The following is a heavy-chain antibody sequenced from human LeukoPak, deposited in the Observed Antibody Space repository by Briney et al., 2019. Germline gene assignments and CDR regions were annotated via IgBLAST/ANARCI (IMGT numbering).Heavy chain of an antibody. CDR2: IIPMLGTA. CDR3: ARENPLYGMDV. V-gene: IGHV1-69*04. CDR1: GGTFSSFA. Sequence: ASVKVSCKASGGTFSSFAISWVRQAPGQGLEWMGRIIPMLGTANYVQKFQGRVTINADKSTSTAYMELSSLRSEATAVYYCARENPLYGMDVWGQGTTVTVSS. J-gene: IGHJ6*02.